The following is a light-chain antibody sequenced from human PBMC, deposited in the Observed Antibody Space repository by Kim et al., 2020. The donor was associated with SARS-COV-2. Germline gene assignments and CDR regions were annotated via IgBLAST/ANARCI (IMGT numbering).Light chain of an antibody. Sequence: QSVLTQPPSVSGAPGQTVTISCTGSSSNIGAGYDVHWYQQLPGTVPKVVIYGNSNRPSGVPDRFSGSKSGTSASLAITGLQAEDEADYYCQSYDSTLEVFGGGTQLTVL. CDR1: SSNIGAGYD. V-gene: IGLV1-40*01. CDR2: GNS. CDR3: QSYDSTLEV. J-gene: IGLJ2*01.